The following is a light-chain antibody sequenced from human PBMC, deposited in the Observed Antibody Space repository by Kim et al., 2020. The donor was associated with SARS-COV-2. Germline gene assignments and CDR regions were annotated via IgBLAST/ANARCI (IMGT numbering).Light chain of an antibody. Sequence: QSVLTQPPSVSGAPGQRVTISCTGSSSNIGAGYDVHWYQQLPGTAPKLLIYVNSNRPSGVPDRFSDSKSGTSASLAITGLQAEDEADYYCQSYDSSLSGSVVFGGGTKVTVL. CDR1: SSNIGAGYD. CDR3: QSYDSSLSGSVV. J-gene: IGLJ2*01. V-gene: IGLV1-40*01. CDR2: VNS.